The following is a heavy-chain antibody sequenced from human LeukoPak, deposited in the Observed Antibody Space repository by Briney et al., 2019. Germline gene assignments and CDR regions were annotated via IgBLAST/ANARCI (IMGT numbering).Heavy chain of an antibody. V-gene: IGHV3-48*03. CDR2: ISSSGGAI. J-gene: IGHJ4*02. CDR3: ARDYNFDY. Sequence: PGGSLRLSCAASGFTFSSYEMTWVRQAPGKGLGWISYISSSGGAIYYADSVKGRFTISRDNAKNSLYLQMNSLRAEDTAVYYCARDYNFDYWGQGTLVTVSS. CDR1: GFTFSSYE.